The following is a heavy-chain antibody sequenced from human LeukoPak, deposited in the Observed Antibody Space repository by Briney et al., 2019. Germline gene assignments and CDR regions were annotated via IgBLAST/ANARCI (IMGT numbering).Heavy chain of an antibody. CDR3: VRLRSGYGMDV. V-gene: IGHV4-4*02. CDR1: GGSISSSNW. J-gene: IGHJ6*02. CDR2: VYHSGST. Sequence: SETLSLTCAVSGGSISSSNWWSWVRQPPGKGLEWIGEVYHSGSTNYNPSLKSRVTISLETSKNQFSLKLRSVTAADTAVYYCVRLRSGYGMDVWGQGTTVTVSS. D-gene: IGHD3-10*01.